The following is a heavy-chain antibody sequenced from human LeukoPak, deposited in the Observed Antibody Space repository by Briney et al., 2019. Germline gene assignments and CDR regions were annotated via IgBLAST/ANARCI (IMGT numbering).Heavy chain of an antibody. CDR2: ISVRGGST. CDR1: GFTFCSYA. D-gene: IGHD6-6*01. J-gene: IGHJ5*01. V-gene: IGHV3-23*01. CDR3: AKDRRYSSSSFDS. Sequence: GGSLRLSCAASGFTFCSYAMSWVRQAPGKGLEWVSGISVRGGSTYYADSVKGRFTISRDNSKNTLYLQMNSLRDADTAVYYCAKDRRYSSSSFDSWGQGTLVTVSS.